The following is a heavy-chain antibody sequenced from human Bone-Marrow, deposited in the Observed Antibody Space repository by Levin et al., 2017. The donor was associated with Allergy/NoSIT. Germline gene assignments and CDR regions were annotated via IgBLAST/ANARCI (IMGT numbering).Heavy chain of an antibody. D-gene: IGHD3-16*01. V-gene: IGHV3-20*04. Sequence: PGGSLRLSCVVSGFTFDNYAMSWVRQAPGKGLEWVSAIDWNGGFTEYAESLKGRVTISRDNAKNSLFLQLNSLTAEDAGVYYCARGDSNLYWYFDVWGRGTLVTVSS. CDR2: IDWNGGFT. CDR3: ARGDSNLYWYFDV. J-gene: IGHJ2*01. CDR1: GFTFDNYA.